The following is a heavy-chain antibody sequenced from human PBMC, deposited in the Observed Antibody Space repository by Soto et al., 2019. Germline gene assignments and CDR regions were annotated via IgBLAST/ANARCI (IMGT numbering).Heavy chain of an antibody. V-gene: IGHV6-1*01. CDR3: ARGVRGYSGYDLGRAQGYYFDY. Sequence: QVQLQQSGPGLVKPSQTLSLTCAISGDSVSSNSAAWNWIRQSPSRGLEWLGRTYYRSKWYNDYAVSVKSRITINPDTSKNQFSLQLNSVTPEDTAVYYCARGVRGYSGYDLGRAQGYYFDYWGQGTLVTVSS. CDR1: GDSVSSNSAA. D-gene: IGHD5-12*01. J-gene: IGHJ4*02. CDR2: TYYRSKWYN.